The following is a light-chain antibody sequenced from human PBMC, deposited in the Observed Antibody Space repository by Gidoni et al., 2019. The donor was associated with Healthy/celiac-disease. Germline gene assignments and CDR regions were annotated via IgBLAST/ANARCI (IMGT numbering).Light chain of an antibody. CDR3: QQYGSSPQT. Sequence: ESVLTQSQGTLSLSPGERATLSCRASQSVSSSYLAWYQQTPGQAPRLLIYGASSRATGIPDRFSGRGSVTDFTLTISRLEPEDFAVYYCQQYGSSPQTFXXXTKVESK. V-gene: IGKV3-20*01. J-gene: IGKJ1*01. CDR2: GAS. CDR1: QSVSSSY.